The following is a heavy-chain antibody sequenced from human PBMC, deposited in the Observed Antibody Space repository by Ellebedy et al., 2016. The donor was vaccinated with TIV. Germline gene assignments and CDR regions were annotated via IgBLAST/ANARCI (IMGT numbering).Heavy chain of an antibody. V-gene: IGHV3-30*14. CDR1: GFAFSSSA. CDR2: ISYDEHYK. D-gene: IGHD1-1*01. CDR3: ARANHLLGFVPTGMPIDY. J-gene: IGHJ4*02. Sequence: GESLKISCAASGFAFSSSAMHWVRQAPGKGLEWVSFISYDEHYKYYADSVKGRFTASRDNSKATLFLQMKSLRTEDTAVYYCARANHLLGFVPTGMPIDYWGQGTLVTVSS.